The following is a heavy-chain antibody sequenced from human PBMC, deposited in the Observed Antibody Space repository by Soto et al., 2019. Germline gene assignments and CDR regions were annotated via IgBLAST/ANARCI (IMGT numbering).Heavy chain of an antibody. CDR3: ARHRDGGTYTYIDH. D-gene: IGHD3-10*01. Sequence: QVQLVESGGGVVQPGRSLRLSCAASGFTFTAFGLHWVRQAPGKGLEWVGLISFDGTTKYFADSVRGRFTISGDNSKNMLFLQLNSLRVEDTAVYYCARHRDGGTYTYIDHWGPGTLVTVSS. J-gene: IGHJ4*02. V-gene: IGHV3-30-3*01. CDR1: GFTFTAFG. CDR2: ISFDGTTK.